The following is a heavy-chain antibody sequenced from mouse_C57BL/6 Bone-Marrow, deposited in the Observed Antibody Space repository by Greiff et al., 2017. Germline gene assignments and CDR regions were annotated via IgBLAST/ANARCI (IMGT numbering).Heavy chain of an antibody. J-gene: IGHJ4*01. D-gene: IGHD2-1*01. CDR2: IDPETGGT. CDR3: TLYYDSYAMDY. CDR1: GYTFTDYE. Sequence: VQLQQSGAELVRPGASVTLSCKASGYTFTDYEMHWVKQTPVHGLEWIGAIDPETGGTAYNQKFKGKAILTADKSSSTAYMELRSLTSEDSAVYYCTLYYDSYAMDYWGQGTSVTVSS. V-gene: IGHV1-15*01.